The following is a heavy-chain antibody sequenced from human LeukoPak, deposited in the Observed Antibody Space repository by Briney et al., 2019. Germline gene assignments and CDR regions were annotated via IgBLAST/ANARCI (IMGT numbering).Heavy chain of an antibody. CDR2: ISSSSNYI. D-gene: IGHD6-13*01. CDR3: ARGGAAAEFDY. CDR1: GFTFSSYS. Sequence: GGSLRLSCAASGFTFSSYSMNWVRQAPGKGLEWVSSISSSSNYIYYADSVKGRFTISRDNAKNSLYLQMNSLRAEDTAVYYCARGGAAAEFDYWGQGTLVTVSS. J-gene: IGHJ4*02. V-gene: IGHV3-21*01.